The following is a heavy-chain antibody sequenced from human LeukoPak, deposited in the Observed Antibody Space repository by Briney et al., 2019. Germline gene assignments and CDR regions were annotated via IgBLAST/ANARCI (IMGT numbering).Heavy chain of an antibody. J-gene: IGHJ3*02. CDR2: ISAYNGNT. CDR3: ARDDSSGYYDAFDI. V-gene: IGHV1-18*01. Sequence: CXXSGYTFTSYGXSWVRQAPGQXXXXXXWISAYNGNTNYAQKLQGRVTMTTDTSTSTAYMELRSLRSDDTAVYYCARDDSSGYYDAFDIWGQGTMVTVSS. CDR1: GYTFTSYG. D-gene: IGHD3-22*01.